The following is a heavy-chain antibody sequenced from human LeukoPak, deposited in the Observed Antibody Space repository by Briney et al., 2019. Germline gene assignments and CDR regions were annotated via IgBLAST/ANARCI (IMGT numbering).Heavy chain of an antibody. Sequence: GGSLRLSCAASGFTFDDYAMHWVRQAPGKGLEWVSGISWNSGNIGYADSVKGRFTISRDNAKNSLYLQMNSLRAEDTALYYCARVTHSGGDWRHDYWGQGTLVTVSS. D-gene: IGHD2-21*02. J-gene: IGHJ4*02. CDR2: ISWNSGNI. CDR1: GFTFDDYA. V-gene: IGHV3-9*01. CDR3: ARVTHSGGDWRHDY.